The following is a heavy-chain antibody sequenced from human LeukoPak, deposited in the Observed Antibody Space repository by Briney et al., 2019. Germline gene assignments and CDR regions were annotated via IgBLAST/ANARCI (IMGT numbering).Heavy chain of an antibody. V-gene: IGHV4-34*01. CDR3: ARVGEYDFWSGHDETLFDY. CDR1: GGSFSGYY. Sequence: SETLSLTCAVYGGSFSGYYWSWIRQPPGKGLEWIGEINHSGSTNNNPSLKSRVTISVDTSKNQFSLKLSSVTAADTAVYYCARVGEYDFWSGHDETLFDYWGQGTLVTVSS. CDR2: INHSGST. J-gene: IGHJ4*02. D-gene: IGHD3-3*01.